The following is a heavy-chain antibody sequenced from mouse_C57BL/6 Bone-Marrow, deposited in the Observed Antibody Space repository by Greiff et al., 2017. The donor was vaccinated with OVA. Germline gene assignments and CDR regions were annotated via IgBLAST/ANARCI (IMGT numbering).Heavy chain of an antibody. CDR2: INPSSGYT. CDR3: TRRLTHPLYAMDY. V-gene: IGHV1-4*01. D-gene: IGHD1-2*01. Sequence: QVQLQQSGAELARPGASVKMSCKASGYTFTSYTMHWVKKRPGQGLEWIGYINPSSGYTKYKQKFKDKATLTADKSSSTAYMQLSSLTSEDSAVYYCTRRLTHPLYAMDYGGQGTSVTVSS. CDR1: GYTFTSYT. J-gene: IGHJ4*01.